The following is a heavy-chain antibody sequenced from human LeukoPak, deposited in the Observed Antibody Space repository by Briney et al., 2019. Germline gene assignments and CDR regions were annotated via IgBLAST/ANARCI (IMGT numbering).Heavy chain of an antibody. CDR1: GFTFSSYA. Sequence: QPGGSLRLSCAASGFTFSSYAMSWVRQAPGKGLEWVSAIGGSGGSTYYADSVKGRFTISRDNSKNTLYLQMNSLRAEDTAVYYCAKTIQWPYYFDYWGQGTLVTVSS. D-gene: IGHD6-19*01. V-gene: IGHV3-23*01. CDR3: AKTIQWPYYFDY. CDR2: IGGSGGST. J-gene: IGHJ4*02.